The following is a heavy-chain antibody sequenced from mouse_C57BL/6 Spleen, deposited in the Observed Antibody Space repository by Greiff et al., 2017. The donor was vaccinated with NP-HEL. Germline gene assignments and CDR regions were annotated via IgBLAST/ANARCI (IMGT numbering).Heavy chain of an antibody. CDR2: IYPGSGST. CDR1: GYTFTSYW. CDR3: ARWDSITTVVADY. Sequence: QVQLQQPGAELVKPGASVKMSCKASGYTFTSYWITWVKQRPGPGLEWIGDIYPGSGSTNYNEKFKSKATLTVDTSSSTAYMQLSSLTSEYSAVYYCARWDSITTVVADYWGQGTTLTVSS. D-gene: IGHD1-1*01. J-gene: IGHJ2*01. V-gene: IGHV1-55*01.